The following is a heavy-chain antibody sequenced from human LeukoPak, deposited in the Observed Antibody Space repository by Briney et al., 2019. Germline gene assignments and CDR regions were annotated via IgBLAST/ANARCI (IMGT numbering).Heavy chain of an antibody. CDR3: ARVGLLWRFDP. D-gene: IGHD2-15*01. Sequence: PGGSLRLSCAASGFTFSSYGMHWVRQAPGKGLEWVANIKQDGSEKYYVDSVKGRFTISRDNAKNSLYLQMNSLRAEDTAVYYCARVGLLWRFDPWGQGTLVTVSS. CDR2: IKQDGSEK. CDR1: GFTFSSYG. J-gene: IGHJ5*02. V-gene: IGHV3-7*01.